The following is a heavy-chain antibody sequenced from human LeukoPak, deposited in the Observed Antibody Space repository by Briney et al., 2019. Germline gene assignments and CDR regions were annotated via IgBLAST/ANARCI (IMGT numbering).Heavy chain of an antibody. Sequence: GGSLRLSCAASGFTFSSYGMHWVRQAPGKGLEWVAVISYDGSNKYYADSVKGRFTISRDNSKNTLYLQMNSLRAEDTAVYYCARDHSYYDSSNYYFDYWGQGTLVTVSS. D-gene: IGHD3-22*01. J-gene: IGHJ4*02. CDR2: ISYDGSNK. CDR1: GFTFSSYG. V-gene: IGHV3-30*03. CDR3: ARDHSYYDSSNYYFDY.